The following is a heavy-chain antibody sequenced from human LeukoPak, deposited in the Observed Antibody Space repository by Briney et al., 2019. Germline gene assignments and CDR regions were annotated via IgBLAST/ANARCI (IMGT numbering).Heavy chain of an antibody. CDR1: GGSISSSSYY. CDR3: ARFSGAGGSNYFDY. J-gene: IGHJ4*02. Sequence: SETLSLTCTVSGGSISSSSYYWGWIRQPPGKGLEWIGSIYYSGSTYYNPSLKSRVTISVDKSKNQFSLKLSSVTAADTAVYYCARFSGAGGSNYFDYWGQGTLVTVSS. D-gene: IGHD3-10*01. V-gene: IGHV4-39*07. CDR2: IYYSGST.